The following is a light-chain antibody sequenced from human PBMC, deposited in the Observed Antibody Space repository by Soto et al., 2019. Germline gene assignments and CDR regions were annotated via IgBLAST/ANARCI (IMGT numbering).Light chain of an antibody. CDR1: QSISTW. Sequence: DIQLTQSPSTLSASVGDRVSITCRASQSISTWLAWYQQKPGKAPKLLIFDASSLESRVSSRFSGRGSGTQFTLPISSLQPDDFATYYCQQYSTYPWPFGQGAKVEFK. CDR3: QQYSTYPWP. J-gene: IGKJ1*01. V-gene: IGKV1-5*01. CDR2: DAS.